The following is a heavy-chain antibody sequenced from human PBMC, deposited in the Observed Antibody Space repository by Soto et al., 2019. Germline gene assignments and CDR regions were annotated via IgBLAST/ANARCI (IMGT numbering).Heavy chain of an antibody. J-gene: IGHJ4*02. CDR1: GYTFTGYY. Sequence: ASVKVSCKASGYTFTGYYMHWVRQAPGQGLEWMGWINPNSGGTNYAQKFQGRVTMTRDTSISTAYMELSRLRSDDTAVYYCVREYSSGFLPSDYWGQGTLVTVSS. CDR2: INPNSGGT. CDR3: VREYSSGFLPSDY. V-gene: IGHV1-2*02. D-gene: IGHD6-19*01.